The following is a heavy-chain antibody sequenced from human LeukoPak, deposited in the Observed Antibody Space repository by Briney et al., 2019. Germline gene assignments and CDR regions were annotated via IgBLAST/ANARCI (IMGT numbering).Heavy chain of an antibody. Sequence: PSETLSLTCTVSGGSISTYHWNWIRKSPGKGLEWIGYMQSTGNSNYNPSLKSRVTMSVDMSRNQIVLSLSSVTAADTAVYFCARDKQHSYGRYFDHWGQGTLVTVSS. CDR2: MQSTGNS. V-gene: IGHV4-59*01. J-gene: IGHJ4*02. CDR3: ARDKQHSYGRYFDH. D-gene: IGHD5-18*01. CDR1: GGSISTYH.